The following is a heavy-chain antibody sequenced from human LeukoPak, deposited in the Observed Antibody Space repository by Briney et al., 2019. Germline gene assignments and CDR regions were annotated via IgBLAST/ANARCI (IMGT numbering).Heavy chain of an antibody. D-gene: IGHD1-7*01. Sequence: GGSLRLSCAASGFTFDDYAMHWVRQAPGKGLEWVSGISWNSGSIGYADSVKGRFTISRDNAKQSLSLQMNSLRAEDTAVYYCAGSLGTTPGDYWGQGTLVTVSS. V-gene: IGHV3-9*01. CDR2: ISWNSGSI. CDR3: AGSLGTTPGDY. J-gene: IGHJ4*02. CDR1: GFTFDDYA.